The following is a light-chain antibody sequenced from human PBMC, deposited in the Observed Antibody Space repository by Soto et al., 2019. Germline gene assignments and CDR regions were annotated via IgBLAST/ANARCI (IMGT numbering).Light chain of an antibody. CDR3: QQYGSSPPWT. Sequence: EIVMTQSPATLSVSPGEGATLSCRASQGIGDTLAWYQQKPGQTPRLLIYGASSRATGIPDRFSGSGSGTDFTLTISRLEPEDFAVYYCQQYGSSPPWTFGQGTKVEIK. V-gene: IGKV3-20*01. J-gene: IGKJ1*01. CDR1: QGIGDT. CDR2: GAS.